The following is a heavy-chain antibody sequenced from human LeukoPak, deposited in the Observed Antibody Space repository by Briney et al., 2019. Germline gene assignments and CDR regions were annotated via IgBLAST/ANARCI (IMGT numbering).Heavy chain of an antibody. V-gene: IGHV4-59*01. CDR2: ISNSGTT. Sequence: RTSETLSLTCTVSGGSINDYYWTWIRQAPGKGLEWLGYISNSGTTDYNPSLKSRVTMSVDTSKNEFSLKVTSVTAADTAMYYCARGNYRVSDYWGQGTLVTVSS. CDR1: GGSINDYY. CDR3: ARGNYRVSDY. J-gene: IGHJ4*02. D-gene: IGHD1-1*01.